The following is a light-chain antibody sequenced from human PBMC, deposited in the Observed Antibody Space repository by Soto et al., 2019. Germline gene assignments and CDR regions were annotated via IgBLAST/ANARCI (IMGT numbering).Light chain of an antibody. CDR3: SSYTSTSTLYV. Sequence: QSALTQPASVSGSPGQSITISCTGTSSDIGVYNYVSWYQQLPGKVPKLIIYDVSNRPSGVSDRFSGSKSGNAASLTISGLQAEDEADYYCSSYTSTSTLYVFGTDTKVTDL. CDR1: SSDIGVYNY. V-gene: IGLV2-14*03. CDR2: DVS. J-gene: IGLJ1*01.